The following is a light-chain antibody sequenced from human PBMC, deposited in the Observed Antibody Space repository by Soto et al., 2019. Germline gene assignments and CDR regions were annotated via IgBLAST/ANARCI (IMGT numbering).Light chain of an antibody. Sequence: DIQMTQSPSTLSGSVGYRFTITCRASQTISSWLAWYQQKPGKAPKLLIYKASTLKSGVPSRFSGSGSGTEFTLTISSLQPDDFATYYCQHYNSYSEAFGQGTTVDTK. CDR1: QTISSW. CDR2: KAS. J-gene: IGKJ1*01. CDR3: QHYNSYSEA. V-gene: IGKV1-5*03.